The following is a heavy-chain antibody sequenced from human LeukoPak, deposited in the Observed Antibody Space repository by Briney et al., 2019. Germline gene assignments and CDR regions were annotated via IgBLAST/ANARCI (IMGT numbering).Heavy chain of an antibody. CDR3: ETDGLAYYDSRCYSRRRLYNWFDP. D-gene: IGHD3-22*01. CDR1: GFTFSSYG. CDR2: IWYDGSNK. J-gene: IGHJ5*02. Sequence: GRSLRLSCAASGFTFSSYGMHGVRQAPGKGLEWVAVIWYDGSNKYYADSVKGRFTISRDNSKNTLYLQMNSLRAEDTAVYYYETDGLAYYDSRCYSRRRLYNWFDPWGQGTLVTVSS. V-gene: IGHV3-33*08.